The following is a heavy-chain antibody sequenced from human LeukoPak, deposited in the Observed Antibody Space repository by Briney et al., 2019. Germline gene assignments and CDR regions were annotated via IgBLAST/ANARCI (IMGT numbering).Heavy chain of an antibody. CDR3: ARDRGEYYDSSGYPHARGLFDY. CDR2: ISYDGSNK. V-gene: IGHV3-30*03. Sequence: PGGSLRLSCAASGFGFSNFWMSWVRQAPGKGLEWVAVISYDGSNKYYADSVKGRFTISRDNSKNTLYLQMNSLRAEDTAVYYCARDRGEYYDSSGYPHARGLFDYWGQGTLVTVSS. CDR1: GFGFSNFW. J-gene: IGHJ4*02. D-gene: IGHD3-22*01.